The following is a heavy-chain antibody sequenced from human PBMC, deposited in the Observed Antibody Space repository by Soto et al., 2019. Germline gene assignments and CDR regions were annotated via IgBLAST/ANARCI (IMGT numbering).Heavy chain of an antibody. J-gene: IGHJ4*02. Sequence: QVQLVESGGGVVQPGRSLRLSCAASGFTFSSYTMHWVRQAPGKGLEWVAVISYDGSNKYYADSVKGRFTISRDNSKNTLYLQMNSLRAEDTAVYYCARVREQGDTARDPHFDYWGQGTLVTVSS. CDR1: GFTFSSYT. V-gene: IGHV3-30-3*01. CDR2: ISYDGSNK. CDR3: ARVREQGDTARDPHFDY. D-gene: IGHD5-18*01.